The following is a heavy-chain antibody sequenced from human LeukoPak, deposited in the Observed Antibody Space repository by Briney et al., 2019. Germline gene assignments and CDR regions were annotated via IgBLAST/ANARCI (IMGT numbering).Heavy chain of an antibody. V-gene: IGHV1-18*01. J-gene: IGHJ4*02. CDR1: GYISSSYG. CDR3: ARRERCCSGWYEDH. Sequence: ASVKVSCKAVGYISSSYGISWMRQAPGQGLEWMGWISGYNGDTNYAQNLHDRLTMSTDTSTSTAYMELTSLRSDDTAVYYCARRERCCSGWYEDHWGQGTLVTVSS. D-gene: IGHD6-19*01. CDR2: ISGYNGDT.